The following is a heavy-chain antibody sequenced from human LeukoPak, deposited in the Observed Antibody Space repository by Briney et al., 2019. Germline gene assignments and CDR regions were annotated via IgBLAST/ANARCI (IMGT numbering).Heavy chain of an antibody. CDR1: GFTSDDYA. Sequence: GGSLRLSCAASGFTSDDYAMHWVRQAPGKGLEWVSGISWNSGSIGYADSVKGRFTISRDNAKNSLYLQMNSLRAEDTALYYCARGPVYYFDYWGQGTLVTVSS. J-gene: IGHJ4*02. D-gene: IGHD1-14*01. CDR2: ISWNSGSI. V-gene: IGHV3-9*02. CDR3: ARGPVYYFDY.